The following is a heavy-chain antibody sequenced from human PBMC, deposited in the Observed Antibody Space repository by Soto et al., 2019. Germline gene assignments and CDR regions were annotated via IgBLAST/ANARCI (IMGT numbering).Heavy chain of an antibody. CDR2: ISKSGGS. V-gene: IGHV4-31*03. D-gene: IGHD4-17*01. J-gene: IGHJ4*02. Sequence: PSETLSLTCTVSRGSIISGDYFWAWIRQHPGKGLEWIGYISKSGGSYDSPSLQSRLSLSVDTSQSLFSLKLTSVTAADTATYYCARASRVTTSGTTAYYFDYWGQGTPVT. CDR3: ARASRVTTSGTTAYYFDY. CDR1: RGSIISGDYF.